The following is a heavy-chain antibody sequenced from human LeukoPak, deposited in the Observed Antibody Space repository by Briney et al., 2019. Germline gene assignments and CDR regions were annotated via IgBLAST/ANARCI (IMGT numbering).Heavy chain of an antibody. CDR3: ATVGGYSYGFDS. J-gene: IGHJ4*02. CDR2: ISPYNGNT. Sequence: ASVKVSCKASGYTFTTYGFTWVRQAPGQGLEWMGWISPYNGNTNYAQNVQGRVTMTTDTSTSTAYMELRRLRSDDTAVYYCATVGGYSYGFDSWGQGTLVIVSS. D-gene: IGHD5-18*01. CDR1: GYTFTTYG. V-gene: IGHV1-18*01.